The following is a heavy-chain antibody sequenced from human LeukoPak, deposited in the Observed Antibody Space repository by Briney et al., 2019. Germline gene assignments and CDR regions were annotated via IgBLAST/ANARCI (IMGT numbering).Heavy chain of an antibody. CDR1: GFTFSSYD. D-gene: IGHD3-3*01. CDR3: ARGGRDFWSGYYGLYYFDY. V-gene: IGHV3-13*01. Sequence: GGSLRLSCAASGFTFSSYDMHWVRQATGKGLEWVSAIGTAGDTYYPGSVKGRFTISRENAKDSLYLQTNSLRAGGTAVYYCARGGRDFWSGYYGLYYFDYWGQGTLVTVSS. J-gene: IGHJ4*02. CDR2: IGTAGDT.